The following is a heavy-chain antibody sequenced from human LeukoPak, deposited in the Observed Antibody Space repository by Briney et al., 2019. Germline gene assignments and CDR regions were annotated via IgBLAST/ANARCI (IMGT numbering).Heavy chain of an antibody. Sequence: PGGSLRLSCATSGFTFSSYWMTWVRQAPGKGLEWVANIGQDGSEKHYVDSVKGRFTISRDNAKNSLCLQMNSLRAEDTAVYYCSGGTYADYWGQGTLVTVSS. CDR1: GFTFSSYW. V-gene: IGHV3-7*01. CDR3: SGGTYADY. D-gene: IGHD3-16*01. J-gene: IGHJ4*02. CDR2: IGQDGSEK.